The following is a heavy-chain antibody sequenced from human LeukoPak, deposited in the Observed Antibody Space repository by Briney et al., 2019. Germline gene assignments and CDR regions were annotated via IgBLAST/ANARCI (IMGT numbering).Heavy chain of an antibody. CDR3: AKDMVEQQLVVGDFDY. V-gene: IGHV3-9*01. J-gene: IGHJ4*02. CDR1: GFTFDDYA. CDR2: ISWNSGSI. D-gene: IGHD6-13*01. Sequence: PGRSLRLSCAASGFTFDDYAMHWVRQAPGKGLEWVSGISWNSGSIGYADSVKGRFTISRDNSKNTLYLQMNSLRTEDTAVYYCAKDMVEQQLVVGDFDYWGQGTLVTVSS.